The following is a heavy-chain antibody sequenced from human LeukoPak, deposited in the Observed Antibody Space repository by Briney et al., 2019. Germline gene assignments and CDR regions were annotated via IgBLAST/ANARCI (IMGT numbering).Heavy chain of an antibody. CDR3: ASCSGSYYTPGD. V-gene: IGHV4-39*07. D-gene: IGHD3-10*02. Sequence: PSETLSLTCTVSGGSISSSSYYWGWIRQPPGKGLEWIGSIYYSGSTYYNPSLKSRVTISVDTSKNQFSLKLSSVTAADTAVYYCASCSGSYYTPGDWGQGTLVTVSS. CDR1: GGSISSSSYY. CDR2: IYYSGST. J-gene: IGHJ4*02.